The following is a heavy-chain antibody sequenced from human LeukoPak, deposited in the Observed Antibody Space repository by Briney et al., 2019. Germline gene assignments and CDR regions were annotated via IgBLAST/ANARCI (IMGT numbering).Heavy chain of an antibody. CDR1: GYSFTGYW. CDR3: ARRMVRGVMEDHFDH. V-gene: IGHV5-51*01. Sequence: GESLKISCVGSGYSFTGYWRGWVRQIPGKGLEWMGIIYPGDSATRYSPSSQGQDTISPDKSLSTAYLQWSSLKASDTAMYYCARRMVRGVMEDHFDHWGQGTLVTVSS. J-gene: IGHJ4*02. CDR2: IYPGDSAT. D-gene: IGHD3-10*01.